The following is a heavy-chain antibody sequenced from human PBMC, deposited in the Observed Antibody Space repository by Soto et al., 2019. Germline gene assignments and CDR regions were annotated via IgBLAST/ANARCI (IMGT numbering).Heavy chain of an antibody. J-gene: IGHJ4*02. CDR2: ISYDGSNK. CDR3: AKDTSADY. V-gene: IGHV3-30*18. CDR1: GFTFSSYG. Sequence: PGGSLRLSCAASGFTFSSYGMHWVRQAPGKGLEWVAVISYDGSNKYYADSVKGRFTISRDNSKNTLYLQMNSLRAEDTAVYYCAKDTSADYWGQGTLVTSPQ.